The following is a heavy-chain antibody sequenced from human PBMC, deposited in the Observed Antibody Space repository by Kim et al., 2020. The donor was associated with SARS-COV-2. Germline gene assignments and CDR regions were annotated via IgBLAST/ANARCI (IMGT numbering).Heavy chain of an antibody. J-gene: IGHJ6*02. CDR2: IYHSGST. D-gene: IGHD3-22*01. V-gene: IGHV4-4*02. Sequence: SETLSLTCAVSGGSISSSNWWSWVRQPPGKGLEWIGEIYHSGSTNYNPSLKSRVTISVDKSKNQFSLKLSSVTAADTAVYDCARVGYYYDSSGYLQYYYYGMDVWGQGTTVTVSS. CDR1: GGSISSSNW. CDR3: ARVGYYYDSSGYLQYYYYGMDV.